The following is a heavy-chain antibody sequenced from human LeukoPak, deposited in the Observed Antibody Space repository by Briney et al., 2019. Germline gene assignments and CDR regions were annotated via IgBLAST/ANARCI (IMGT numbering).Heavy chain of an antibody. CDR3: ARDLQWDEDWYFDL. D-gene: IGHD3-3*01. Sequence: PSETLSLTCTVSGGSISSGNYYWCWIRQPAGKGLEWIGRIYSSGSTNYNPSLRSRVTISVDTSKNQFSLKLSSVTAADTAVYYCARDLQWDEDWYFDLWGRGTLVTVSS. CDR2: IYSSGST. CDR1: GGSISSGNYY. J-gene: IGHJ2*01. V-gene: IGHV4-61*10.